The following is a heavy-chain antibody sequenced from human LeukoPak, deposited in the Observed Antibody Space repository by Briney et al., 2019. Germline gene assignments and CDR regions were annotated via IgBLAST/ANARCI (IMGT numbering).Heavy chain of an antibody. Sequence: ASVKVSCKASGYTFTSSDINWVRQAAGQGLEWMGWINPNSGRTGYAQQFQGRVTMTANTSISTAYMALSSLRFDDTAVYYCARGRSGLAAAGTYDYWGQGTLITVSS. CDR1: GYTFTSSD. J-gene: IGHJ4*02. CDR3: ARGRSGLAAAGTYDY. V-gene: IGHV1-8*01. CDR2: INPNSGRT. D-gene: IGHD6-13*01.